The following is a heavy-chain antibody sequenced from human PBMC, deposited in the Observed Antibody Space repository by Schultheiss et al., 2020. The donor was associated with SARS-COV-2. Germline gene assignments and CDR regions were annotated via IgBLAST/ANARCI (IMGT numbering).Heavy chain of an antibody. V-gene: IGHV1-18*01. Sequence: ASVKVSCKASGYTFTSNGISWVRQAPGQGLEWMGWISAYNGNTNYAQKLQGRVTMTTDTSTSTAYMELRSLRSDDTAVYYCARVRFDYYGSGSYYNSNFDYWGQGTLVTVSS. D-gene: IGHD3-10*01. CDR3: ARVRFDYYGSGSYYNSNFDY. CDR1: GYTFTSNG. CDR2: ISAYNGNT. J-gene: IGHJ4*02.